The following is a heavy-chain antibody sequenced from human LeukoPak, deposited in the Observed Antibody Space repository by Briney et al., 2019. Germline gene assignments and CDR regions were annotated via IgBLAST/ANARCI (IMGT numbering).Heavy chain of an antibody. Sequence: GGSLRLSCAASGFTFSSYSMNWVRQAPGKGLEXXXXISSSSSYIYYADSVKGRFTISRDSAKNSLYLQMNSLRAEDTAVYYCAREPLVRGVSFDYWGQGTLVTVSS. D-gene: IGHD3-10*01. CDR3: AREPLVRGVSFDY. V-gene: IGHV3-21*01. CDR2: ISSSSSYI. J-gene: IGHJ4*02. CDR1: GFTFSSYS.